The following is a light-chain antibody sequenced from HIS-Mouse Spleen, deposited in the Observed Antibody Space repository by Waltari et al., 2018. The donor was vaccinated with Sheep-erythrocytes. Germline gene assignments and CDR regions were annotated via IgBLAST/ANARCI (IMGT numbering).Light chain of an antibody. Sequence: DIQMNQSPSSMSASVGDRVTITCRASHSISSYVTWYQQKPGKAPKLLIYAASSLQSGVPSRFSGSGSGTDFTLTISSLQPEDFATYYCQQSYSTPYTFGQGTKLEIK. CDR1: HSISSY. J-gene: IGKJ2*01. V-gene: IGKV1-39*01. CDR3: QQSYSTPYT. CDR2: AAS.